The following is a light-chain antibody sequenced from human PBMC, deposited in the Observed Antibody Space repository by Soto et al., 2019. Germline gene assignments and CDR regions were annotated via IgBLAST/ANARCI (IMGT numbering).Light chain of an antibody. J-gene: IGLJ1*01. CDR1: SSNIGNNY. Sequence: QSVLTQPPSVSAAPGQKVTISCSGSSSNIGNNYVSWYQQLPGTAPKLLIYDNNKRPSGVSHRFSGSKSDYTASLTISGLQAEDEGDYYCSSYTTAYFYVFGTGTKLTVL. CDR3: SSYTTAYFYV. V-gene: IGLV1-51*01. CDR2: DNN.